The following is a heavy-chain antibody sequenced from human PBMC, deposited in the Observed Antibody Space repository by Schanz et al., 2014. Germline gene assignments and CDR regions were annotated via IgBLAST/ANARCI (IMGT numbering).Heavy chain of an antibody. CDR3: ARDRRNADLDY. Sequence: EVKMVESGGGLVKPGGSLRLSCAASGFNFSSYSLNWVRQAPGKGLEWVSSISYGTSYIYYADSVKGRFTISRDNAKNSLYLEMNSLRAEDTALYYCARDRRNADLDYWGQGTLVTVSS. CDR2: ISYGTSYI. J-gene: IGHJ4*02. V-gene: IGHV3-21*01. D-gene: IGHD1-1*01. CDR1: GFNFSSYS.